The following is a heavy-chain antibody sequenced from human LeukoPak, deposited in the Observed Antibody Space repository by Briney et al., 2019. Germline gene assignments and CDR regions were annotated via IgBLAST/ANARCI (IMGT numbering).Heavy chain of an antibody. CDR2: IRYDGSNK. Sequence: QPGGSLRLSCAASGFTFSSYGMHWVRQAPGKGLEWVAFIRYDGSNKYYADSVKGRFTISRDNSKNTLYLQMNSLRAEDTAVYYCAQGDSSSWYYYYGMDVWGQGTTVTVSS. CDR3: AQGDSSSWYYYYGMDV. CDR1: GFTFSSYG. J-gene: IGHJ6*02. D-gene: IGHD6-13*01. V-gene: IGHV3-30*02.